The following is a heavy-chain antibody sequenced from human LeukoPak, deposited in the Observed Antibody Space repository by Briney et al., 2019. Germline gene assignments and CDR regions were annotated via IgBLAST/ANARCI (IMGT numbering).Heavy chain of an antibody. CDR3: ARGILTGYYRH. J-gene: IGHJ4*02. CDR2: MYYSGSA. Sequence: AETLSLTCTVSGGSITDYYWSWIRHSSGKGLEWIGYMYYSGSAYYSPSLKSRVTISVDTSKNQFSLKLSSVTAADTAVYYCARGILTGYYRHWGQGTLVTVSS. V-gene: IGHV4-59*12. D-gene: IGHD3-9*01. CDR1: GGSITDYY.